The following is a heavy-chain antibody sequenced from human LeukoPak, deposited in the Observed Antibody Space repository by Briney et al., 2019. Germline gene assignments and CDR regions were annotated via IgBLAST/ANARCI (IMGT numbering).Heavy chain of an antibody. J-gene: IGHJ4*02. CDR1: GGSISSSSYY. CDR3: ARLAYYDSSGYYPRFDY. Sequence: NPSETLSLTCTVSGGSISSSSYYWGWIRQPPGKGLEWIGSIYYSGSTYYNPSLKSRVTISVDTSKNQFSLKLSSVTAADTAVYYCARLAYYDSSGYYPRFDYWGQGTLVTVSS. CDR2: IYYSGST. V-gene: IGHV4-39*01. D-gene: IGHD3-22*01.